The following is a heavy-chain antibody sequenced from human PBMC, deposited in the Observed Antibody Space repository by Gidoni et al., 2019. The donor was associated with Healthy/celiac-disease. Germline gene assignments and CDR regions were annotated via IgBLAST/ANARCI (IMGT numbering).Heavy chain of an antibody. V-gene: IGHV3-11*06. D-gene: IGHD4-17*01. CDR3: ARVGDYGADDWYFDL. CDR2: ITSGSTYT. Sequence: QVQLVESGGGLVKPGGSLRLSCAASGFPFSHYYMNWIRQAPGKGLEWVSYITSGSTYTKYADSVKGRFTISRDNAKNSLYLQMNSLRVEDTAVYYCARVGDYGADDWYFDLWGRGTLVTVSS. J-gene: IGHJ2*01. CDR1: GFPFSHYY.